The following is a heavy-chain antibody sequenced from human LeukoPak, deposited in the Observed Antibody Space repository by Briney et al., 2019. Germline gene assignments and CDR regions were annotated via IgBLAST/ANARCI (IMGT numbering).Heavy chain of an antibody. D-gene: IGHD3-22*01. CDR3: ARDRYYYDSSGYYNHWFDP. Sequence: GASVKVSCKASGYTFTGYYMHWVRQAPGQGLEWMGWINPNSGGTNYAQKFQGRVTITRDTSISTAYMELSRLRSDDTAVYYCARDRYYYDSSGYYNHWFDPWGQGTLVTVS. V-gene: IGHV1-2*02. J-gene: IGHJ5*02. CDR2: INPNSGGT. CDR1: GYTFTGYY.